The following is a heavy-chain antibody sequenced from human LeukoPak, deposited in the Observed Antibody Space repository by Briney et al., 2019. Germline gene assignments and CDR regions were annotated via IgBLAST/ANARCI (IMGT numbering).Heavy chain of an antibody. D-gene: IGHD5-24*01. CDR1: GFTFSSYG. J-gene: IGHJ4*02. CDR2: LRYDGINK. V-gene: IGHV3-30*02. CDR3: ARGERWLLPPTDY. Sequence: GGSLRLSCAASGFTFSSYGMHWVRQAPGKGLEWVAFLRYDGINKYYADSVKGRFTISRDNARNSLYLQMNSLRADDTAVYYCARGERWLLPPTDYWGQGTLVTVSS.